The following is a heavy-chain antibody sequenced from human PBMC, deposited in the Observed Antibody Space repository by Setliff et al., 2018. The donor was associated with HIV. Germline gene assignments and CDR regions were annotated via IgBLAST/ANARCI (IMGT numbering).Heavy chain of an antibody. CDR1: GGSVSSGTYY. J-gene: IGHJ4*02. V-gene: IGHV4-61*02. CDR3: ARAAAGNTGPFDL. D-gene: IGHD4-17*01. CDR2: VSSRGDT. Sequence: SETLSLTCTVSGGSVSSGTYYWSWIRQPAGKGLEWIGRVSSRGDTNYNPSLKSRVTMSVDTSRNQFSLKLTSVTASDTAVYYCARAAAGNTGPFDLWGQGSPVTVSS.